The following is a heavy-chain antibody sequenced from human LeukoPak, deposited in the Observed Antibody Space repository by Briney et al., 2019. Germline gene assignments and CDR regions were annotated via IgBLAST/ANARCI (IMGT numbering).Heavy chain of an antibody. Sequence: SETLSLTCTVSGGSISSYYWSWIRQPPGKGLEWIGYIYYSGSTNYNPSLKSRVTISVDTSKNPFSLKLSSVTAADTAMYYCARGNEIFGPMTIKTHFDYWGQGTLVTVSS. CDR1: GGSISSYY. J-gene: IGHJ4*02. CDR3: ARGNEIFGPMTIKTHFDY. CDR2: IYYSGST. V-gene: IGHV4-59*01. D-gene: IGHD3/OR15-3a*01.